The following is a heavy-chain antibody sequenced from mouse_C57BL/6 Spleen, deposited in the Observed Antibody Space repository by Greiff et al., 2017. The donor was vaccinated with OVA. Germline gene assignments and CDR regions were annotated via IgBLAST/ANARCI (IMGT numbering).Heavy chain of an antibody. D-gene: IGHD2-4*01. J-gene: IGHJ4*01. V-gene: IGHV1-50*01. CDR2: IDPSDSYT. CDR3: ARKVIYYEPSYYYAMDY. Sequence: QVQLQQPGAELVKPGASVKLSCKASGYTFTSYWMQWVKQRPGQGLEWIGEIDPSDSYTNYNQKFKGKATLTVDTSSSTAYMQLSSLTSEDSAVYYCARKVIYYEPSYYYAMDYWGQGTSVTGSS. CDR1: GYTFTSYW.